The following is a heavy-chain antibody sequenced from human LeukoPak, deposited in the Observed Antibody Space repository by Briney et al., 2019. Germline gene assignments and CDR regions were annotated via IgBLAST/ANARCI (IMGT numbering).Heavy chain of an antibody. V-gene: IGHV3-53*01. Sequence: GGSLRLSCAASGFTVSRNYMSWVRQAPGKGLEWVSLTYSDGSTSYTESVKGRFTISRDNSKNTLSLQLNSLRAEDTAVYYCARDGGSSTKEPTGGYYYYGMDVRGQGTTVTVFS. CDR1: GFTVSRNY. CDR2: TYSDGST. J-gene: IGHJ6*02. CDR3: ARDGGSSTKEPTGGYYYYGMDV. D-gene: IGHD1-1*01.